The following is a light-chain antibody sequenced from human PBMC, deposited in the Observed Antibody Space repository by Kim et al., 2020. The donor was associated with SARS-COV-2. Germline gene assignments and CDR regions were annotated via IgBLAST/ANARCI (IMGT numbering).Light chain of an antibody. J-gene: IGLJ2*01. CDR3: SSYAGRNIVV. CDR1: STAVGSYNP. V-gene: IGLV2-8*01. CDR2: EVN. Sequence: QSVTISCTGTSTAVGSYNPVSWDQRHPGEAPKLIIYEVNQRPSGVPHRFSGSKSGNTASLTVSGLQAEDEAHYYCSSYAGRNIVVFGGGTELTVL.